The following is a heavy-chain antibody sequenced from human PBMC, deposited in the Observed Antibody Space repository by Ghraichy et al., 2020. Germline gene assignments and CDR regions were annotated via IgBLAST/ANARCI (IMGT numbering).Heavy chain of an antibody. CDR2: IYYSGST. Sequence: SETLSLTCTVSGGSISSYYWSWIRQPPGKGLEWIGYIYYSGSTNYNPSLKSRVTISVDTSKNQFSLKLSSVTAADTAVYYCARFLYYDFSPRGYYYMDVWGKGATVTVSS. J-gene: IGHJ6*03. D-gene: IGHD3-3*01. CDR1: GGSISSYY. CDR3: ARFLYYDFSPRGYYYMDV. V-gene: IGHV4-59*08.